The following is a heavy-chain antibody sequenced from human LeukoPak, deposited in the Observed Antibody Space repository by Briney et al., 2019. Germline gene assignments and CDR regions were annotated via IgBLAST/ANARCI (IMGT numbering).Heavy chain of an antibody. V-gene: IGHV4-39*07. CDR1: GGSISSSSYY. CDR2: IYYSGST. J-gene: IGHJ4*02. CDR3: ARAYEITFGGVIVNHRDY. D-gene: IGHD3-16*02. Sequence: ASETLSLTCTVSGGSISSSSYYWGWIRQPPGKGLEWIGSIYYSGSTYYNPSLKSRVTISVDTSKNQFSLKLSSVTAADTAVYYCARAYEITFGGVIVNHRDYWGQGTLVTVSS.